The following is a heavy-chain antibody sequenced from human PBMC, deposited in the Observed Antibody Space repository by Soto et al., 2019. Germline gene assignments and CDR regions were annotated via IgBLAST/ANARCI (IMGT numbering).Heavy chain of an antibody. D-gene: IGHD2-2*01. CDR3: ARDLTVLVPAAIYYGMDV. V-gene: IGHV3-21*01. CDR2: ISSSSSYI. J-gene: IGHJ6*02. CDR1: GFTFSSYS. Sequence: GGSLRLSCAASGFTFSSYSMNWVRQAPGKGLEWVSSISSSSSYIYYADSVKGRFTISRDNAKNSLYLQMNSLRAEDTAVYYCARDLTVLVPAAIYYGMDVWGQGTTVTVSS.